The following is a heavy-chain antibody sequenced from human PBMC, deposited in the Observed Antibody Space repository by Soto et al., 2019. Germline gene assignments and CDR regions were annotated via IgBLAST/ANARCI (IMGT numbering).Heavy chain of an antibody. CDR3: ARTAVRTTDYYGMDV. J-gene: IGHJ6*02. Sequence: ASVKVSCRASGYTFTSYDINWVRQATGQGLEWMGWMNPNSGNTGYAQKFQGRVTMTRNTSISTAYMELSSLRSEDTAVYYCARTAVRTTDYYGMDVWGQGTTVTVSS. CDR2: MNPNSGNT. CDR1: GYTFTSYD. V-gene: IGHV1-8*01. D-gene: IGHD1-1*01.